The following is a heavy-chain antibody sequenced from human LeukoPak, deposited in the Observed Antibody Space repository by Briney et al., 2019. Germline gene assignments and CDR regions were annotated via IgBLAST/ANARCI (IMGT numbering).Heavy chain of an antibody. J-gene: IGHJ4*02. V-gene: IGHV4-39*01. CDR2: IYYSGST. D-gene: IGHD6-19*01. Sequence: PSETLSLTCTVSGGSISSSRYYWGWIRQPPGKGLGWIGSIYYSGSTYYNPSLKSRVTISVDTSKNQFSLKLSSVTAADTAVYYCARQSIAVVGTCYFDYWGEGTLVTVSS. CDR1: GGSISSSRYY. CDR3: ARQSIAVVGTCYFDY.